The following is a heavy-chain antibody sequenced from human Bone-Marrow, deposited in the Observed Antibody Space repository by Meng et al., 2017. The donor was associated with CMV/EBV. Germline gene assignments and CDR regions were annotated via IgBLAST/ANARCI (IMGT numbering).Heavy chain of an antibody. J-gene: IGHJ4*02. CDR3: ARDPASGVPAADDY. V-gene: IGHV3-53*01. D-gene: IGHD2-2*01. Sequence: YADSVKGRFTISRDNSKNTLCLQLNSLRAEDTAVYYCARDPASGVPAADDYWGQGTLVTVSS.